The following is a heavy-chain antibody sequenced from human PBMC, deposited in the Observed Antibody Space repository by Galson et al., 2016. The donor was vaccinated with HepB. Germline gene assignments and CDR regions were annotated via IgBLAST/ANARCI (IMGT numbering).Heavy chain of an antibody. J-gene: IGHJ3*01. V-gene: IGHV3-23*01. D-gene: IGHD3-10*01. CDR1: GLMYTHYA. CDR3: ARDRGYRALDL. Sequence: SLRLFCAVSGLMYTHYAMNWVRQAPGKGLEWVSIIDDSGDHIYYAESVKGRFTISRDKATNTLYLQMNSLRAEDTALYYCARDRGYRALDLWGQGTTVTVSS. CDR2: IDDSGDHI.